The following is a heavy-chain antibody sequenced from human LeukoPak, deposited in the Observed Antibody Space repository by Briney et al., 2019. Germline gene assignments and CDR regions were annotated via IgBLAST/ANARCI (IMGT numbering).Heavy chain of an antibody. CDR2: ITLSSTTK. CDR3: ARDFSGWSVDP. V-gene: IGHV3-48*03. J-gene: IGHJ5*02. D-gene: IGHD6-19*01. Sequence: GSLRLSCAASGFTFSSYEMNWVRRAPGKGLEWVSYITLSSTTKYYADSVKGRFTISRDNPKNSLYLQMNSLRAEDTAVYYCARDFSGWSVDPWGQGTLVAVSS. CDR1: GFTFSSYE.